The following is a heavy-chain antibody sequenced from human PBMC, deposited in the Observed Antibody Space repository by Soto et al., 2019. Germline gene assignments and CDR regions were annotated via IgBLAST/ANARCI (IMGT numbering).Heavy chain of an antibody. CDR1: GGSFSGYY. CDR3: ARRRGRGNYYYGMDV. D-gene: IGHD3-16*01. J-gene: IGHJ6*02. Sequence: SATLSLTCAVYGGSFSGYYWSWIRQPPGKGLEWIGEINHSGSTNYNPSLKSRFTISVDTSKNQFSLKLSSVTAADTAVYYCARRRGRGNYYYGMDVWGQGTTVTVSS. CDR2: INHSGST. V-gene: IGHV4-34*01.